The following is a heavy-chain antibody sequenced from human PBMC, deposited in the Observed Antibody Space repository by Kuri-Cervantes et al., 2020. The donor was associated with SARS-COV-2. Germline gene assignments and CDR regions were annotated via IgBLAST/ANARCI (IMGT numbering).Heavy chain of an antibody. J-gene: IGHJ4*02. D-gene: IGHD6-6*01. CDR3: ARGGAARLSMSFGY. V-gene: IGHV1-18*01. Sequence: ASVKVSCKASGYTFTSYGISWVRQAPGQGLEWMGWISAYNANTNYAQKFQGRVTMTRDTSISTAYMELSRLRSDDTAVYYCARGGAARLSMSFGYWGQGTLVTVSS. CDR1: GYTFTSYG. CDR2: ISAYNANT.